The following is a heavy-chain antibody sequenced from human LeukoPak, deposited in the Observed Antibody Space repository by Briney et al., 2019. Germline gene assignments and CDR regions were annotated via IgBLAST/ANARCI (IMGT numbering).Heavy chain of an antibody. D-gene: IGHD2-2*01. V-gene: IGHV3-43*02. CDR3: VKPQSTLKSGFDY. Sequence: PGGSLRLSCAASGFTFADYFMHWVRQTPGKGLEWVSLISADGTATYYPDSVTGRFTISRDNSKNSLYLQMNSLRTEDTALYYCVKPQSTLKSGFDYWGQGTLVTVSS. CDR1: GFTFADYF. J-gene: IGHJ4*02. CDR2: ISADGTAT.